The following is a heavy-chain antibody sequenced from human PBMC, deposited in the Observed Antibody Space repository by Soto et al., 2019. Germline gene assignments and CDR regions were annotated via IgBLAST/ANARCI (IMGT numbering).Heavy chain of an antibody. Sequence: PSETLSLTCTVSNGSITSSTYYWGWIRQPPGKGPEWIGSLYYSGRTFYSPSLQGRVTISEDTPKNQFSLKLTSVTAADTAVYYCARRIGWQRTFDSWGPGTLVTVSS. J-gene: IGHJ4*02. CDR3: ARRIGWQRTFDS. D-gene: IGHD6-19*01. V-gene: IGHV4-39*01. CDR1: NGSITSSTYY. CDR2: LYYSGRT.